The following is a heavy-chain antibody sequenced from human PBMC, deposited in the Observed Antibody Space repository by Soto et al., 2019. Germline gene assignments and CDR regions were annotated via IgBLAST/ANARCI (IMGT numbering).Heavy chain of an antibody. CDR2: VWYDGSTQ. CDR3: AREFSLALHF. Sequence: QLVESGGAVVQPGKSLRLSCSASGFIFGNFGMYWVRQAPGKGLEWVAVVWYDGSTQYYGDSVKGRFTISRDNSKNMVYLQMDSLRVDDTAVYYCAREFSLALHFWGQGSLVTVSS. CDR1: GFIFGNFG. D-gene: IGHD3-16*01. J-gene: IGHJ4*02. V-gene: IGHV3-33*01.